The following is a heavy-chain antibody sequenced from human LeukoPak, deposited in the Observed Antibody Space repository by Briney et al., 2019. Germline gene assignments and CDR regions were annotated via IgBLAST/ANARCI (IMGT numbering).Heavy chain of an antibody. J-gene: IGHJ3*02. CDR1: GYRSTTYW. CDR3: ARRLAAANTDAFDI. V-gene: IGHV5-51*01. D-gene: IGHD6-13*01. Sequence: GESLKISCKGSGYRSTTYWIAWVRQMPGKGLEWMGIIYPGDSDTRYSPSFQGQVTISADKSTSTAYLQWSSLKASDTAMYYCARRLAAANTDAFDIWGQGTVVTISS. CDR2: IYPGDSDT.